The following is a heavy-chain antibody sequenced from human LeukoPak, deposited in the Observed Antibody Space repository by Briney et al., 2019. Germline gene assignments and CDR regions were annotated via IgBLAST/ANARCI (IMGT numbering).Heavy chain of an antibody. CDR2: IYTSGST. CDR1: GGSISSGSYY. CDR3: ARSEINDYSRY. V-gene: IGHV4-61*02. Sequence: PSETLSLTCTVSGGSISSGSYYWSWIRQPAGKGLEWIGRIYTSGSTNYNPSLKSRVTISVDTSKNQFSLKLSSVTAADTAVYYCARSEINDYSRYWGQGILVIVSS. J-gene: IGHJ4*02. D-gene: IGHD4-11*01.